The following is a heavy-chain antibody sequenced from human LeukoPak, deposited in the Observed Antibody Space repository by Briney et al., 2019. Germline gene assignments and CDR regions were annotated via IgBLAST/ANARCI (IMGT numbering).Heavy chain of an antibody. V-gene: IGHV4-34*01. J-gene: IGHJ4*02. CDR3: ARHLGYSSGSKFDY. CDR1: GGSFSGYY. Sequence: SETLSPTCAVYGGSFSGYYWSWIRQPPGKGLEWIGEINHSGSTNYNPSLKSRVTISVDTSKNQFSLKLSSVTAADTAVYYCARHLGYSSGSKFDYWGQGTLVTVSS. D-gene: IGHD6-19*01. CDR2: INHSGST.